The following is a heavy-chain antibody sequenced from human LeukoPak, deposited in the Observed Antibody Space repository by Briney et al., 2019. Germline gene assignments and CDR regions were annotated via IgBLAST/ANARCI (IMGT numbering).Heavy chain of an antibody. CDR1: GGSISSSSYY. Sequence: SETLSLTCTVSGGSISSSSYYWGWIRQPPGKGLEWIGSIYYSGSTYYNPSLKSRVTISVDTSKNQFSLKLSSVTAADTAVYYCARDDCSSTSCPLTHWGQGTLVTVSS. CDR3: ARDDCSSTSCPLTH. V-gene: IGHV4-39*07. J-gene: IGHJ4*02. CDR2: IYYSGST. D-gene: IGHD2-2*01.